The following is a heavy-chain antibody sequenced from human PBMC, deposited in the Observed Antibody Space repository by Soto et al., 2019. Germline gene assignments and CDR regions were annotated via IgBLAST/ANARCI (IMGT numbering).Heavy chain of an antibody. CDR1: GGSISSGDYY. CDR3: AREDYYDSSGYYDY. Sequence: SETLSLTCTVSGGSISSGDYYWSWIRQPPGKGLEWTGYIYYSGSTYYNPSLKSRVTISVDTSKNQFSLKLSSVTAADTAVYYCAREDYYDSSGYYDYWGQGTLVTVSS. D-gene: IGHD3-22*01. J-gene: IGHJ4*02. V-gene: IGHV4-30-4*01. CDR2: IYYSGST.